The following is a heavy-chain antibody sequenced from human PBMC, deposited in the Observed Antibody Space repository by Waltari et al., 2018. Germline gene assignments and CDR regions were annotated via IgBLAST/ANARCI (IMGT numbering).Heavy chain of an antibody. J-gene: IGHJ5*02. V-gene: IGHV3-49*04. D-gene: IGHD4-17*01. CDR3: ARDLMYGEHPLFDR. CDR1: GFTFVDYS. Sequence: DVQLAESGGGLVQPGRSLRLSCTTSGFTFVDYSMNWVRQAPGQGRGWVGFIRSKAYGETTDYAASVRGRFTISRDDSKSIAYLQMNSLKTEDTAIYFCARDLMYGEHPLFDRWGQGTLVTVSS. CDR2: IRSKAYGETT.